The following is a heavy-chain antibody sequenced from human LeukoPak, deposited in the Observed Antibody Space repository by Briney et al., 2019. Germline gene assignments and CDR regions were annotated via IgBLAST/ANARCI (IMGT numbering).Heavy chain of an antibody. CDR2: MNPNSGNT. CDR1: GYTFTGYY. D-gene: IGHD2-2*01. V-gene: IGHV1-8*02. J-gene: IGHJ5*02. Sequence: GASVKVSCKASGYTFTGYYMHWVRQAPGQGLEWMGWMNPNSGNTGYAQKFQGRVTMTRNTSISTAYMELSSLRSEDTAVYYCARWAVVVPAARVGRSWFDPWGQGTLVTVSS. CDR3: ARWAVVVPAARVGRSWFDP.